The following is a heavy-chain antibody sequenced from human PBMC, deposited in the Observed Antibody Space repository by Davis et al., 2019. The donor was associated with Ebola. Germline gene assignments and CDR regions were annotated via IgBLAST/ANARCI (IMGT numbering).Heavy chain of an antibody. CDR2: IYYSENT. J-gene: IGHJ6*03. Sequence: MPSETLSLTCTVSGGSISSSSYYWGSIRQPPGKGLEWIGSIYYSENTYYNPSLKSRVTISVDTSKNQFSLKLSSVTAADTAVYYCASRYSYYYYMDVWGKGTTVTVSS. D-gene: IGHD5-12*01. CDR3: ASRYSYYYYMDV. V-gene: IGHV4-39*01. CDR1: GGSISSSSYY.